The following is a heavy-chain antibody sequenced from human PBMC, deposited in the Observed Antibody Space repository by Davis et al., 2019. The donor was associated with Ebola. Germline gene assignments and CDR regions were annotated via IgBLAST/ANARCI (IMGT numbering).Heavy chain of an antibody. Sequence: AASVTVSCKASGYTFTGYYIHWVRQAPGQGLEWMGWINPNSGGTNFAQKFQGRVTMTRDTSISTAYMELRRLRSDDTAVYYCARELRFLEWSHDYYYYYGMDVWGQGTTVTVSS. J-gene: IGHJ6*02. D-gene: IGHD3-3*01. CDR3: ARELRFLEWSHDYYYYYGMDV. CDR1: GYTFTGYY. CDR2: INPNSGGT. V-gene: IGHV1-2*02.